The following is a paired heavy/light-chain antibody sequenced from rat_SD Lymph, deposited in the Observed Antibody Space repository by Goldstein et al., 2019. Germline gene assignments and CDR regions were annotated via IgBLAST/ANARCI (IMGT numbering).Light chain of an antibody. CDR2: NTN. CDR3: QQSWNDPLT. CDR1: QNINNY. V-gene: IGKV22S2*01. Sequence: IQLTQSPSLLSASVGDRVTLSCKGSQNINNYLAWYQQKLGEAPKLLIYNTNSLQTGIPSRFSGSGSGTDFTLTIDPVEADDTATYYCQQSWNDPLTFGSGTKLEIK. J-gene: IGKJ5*01.
Heavy chain of an antibody. J-gene: IGHJ4*01. CDR3: ARGPYYYDGYYPHPHVMDA. V-gene: IGHV4-2*01. Sequence: EVKLVESGGGLVQPGRSLKLSCAASGFNFNDYWMGWVRQAPGKGLEWIGEINKDSSTINYTPSLKDKFTISRDNAQNTLYLQMSKLGSEDTAIYYCARGPYYYDGYYPHPHVMDAWGQGASVTVSS. D-gene: IGHD1-12*03. CDR2: INKDSSTI. CDR1: GFNFNDYW.